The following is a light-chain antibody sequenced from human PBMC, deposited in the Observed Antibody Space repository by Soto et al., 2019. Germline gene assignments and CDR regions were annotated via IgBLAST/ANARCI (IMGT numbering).Light chain of an antibody. CDR3: GAWDHVLNVGV. CDR1: SSDVGSYNL. CDR2: DKN. Sequence: QSALTQPASVSGSPEQSITISCTGTSSDVGSYNLVSWYQQHPGKAPKLLIYDKNERPSGIPDRFSASKSGTSATLGITGLQTGDEADYYCGAWDHVLNVGVFGGGTKLTVL. V-gene: IGLV2-14*02. J-gene: IGLJ3*02.